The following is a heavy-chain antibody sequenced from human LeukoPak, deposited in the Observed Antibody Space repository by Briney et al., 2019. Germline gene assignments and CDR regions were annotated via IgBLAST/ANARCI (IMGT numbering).Heavy chain of an antibody. J-gene: IGHJ4*02. D-gene: IGHD2-8*01. CDR1: GFTFSSYA. CDR2: ISGSGGST. V-gene: IGHV3-23*01. Sequence: GGSLRLSCAASGFTFSSYAMSWVRQAPGKGLEWVSAISGSGGSTCYADSVKGRFTISRDNSKNTLYLQMNSLRAEDTAVYYCAKDRWDIVLMRESYYFDYWGQGTLVTVSS. CDR3: AKDRWDIVLMRESYYFDY.